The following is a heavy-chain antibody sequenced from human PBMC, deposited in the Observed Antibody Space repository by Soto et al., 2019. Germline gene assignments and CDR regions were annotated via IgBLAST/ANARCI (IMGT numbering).Heavy chain of an antibody. CDR2: INRDGSIT. V-gene: IGHV3-74*01. J-gene: IGHJ4*02. Sequence: GGSLRLSCVASGFTFSEHWMHWVRQTPGKGLVWVSRINRDGSITGYADSVKGRFTISRDNTKNTLYLLMNSLKAEDTAVYYCARDRAPGEMATTFDYWGKGSQVTVSS. CDR3: ARDRAPGEMATTFDY. CDR1: GFTFSEHW.